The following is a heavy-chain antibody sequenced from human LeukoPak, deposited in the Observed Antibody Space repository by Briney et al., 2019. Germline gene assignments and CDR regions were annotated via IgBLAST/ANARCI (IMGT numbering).Heavy chain of an antibody. D-gene: IGHD6-13*01. J-gene: IGHJ4*02. Sequence: GRSLRLSCAASRFTFSSYAMSWVRQAPGKGLEWVSAISGSGGSTYYADSVKGRFTISRDNSKNTLYLQMNSLRAEDTAVYYCAKDLYSSSSSNYYFDYWGQGTLVTVSS. CDR1: RFTFSSYA. V-gene: IGHV3-23*01. CDR2: ISGSGGST. CDR3: AKDLYSSSSSNYYFDY.